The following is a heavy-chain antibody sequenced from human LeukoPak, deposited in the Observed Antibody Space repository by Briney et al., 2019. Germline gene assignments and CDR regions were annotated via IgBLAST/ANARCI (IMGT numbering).Heavy chain of an antibody. V-gene: IGHV5-51*01. D-gene: IGHD3-10*01. CDR2: IYPSDSST. CDR1: GYSFTSYW. J-gene: IGHJ5*02. CDR3: ARHVRVQESSGGYRWFDP. Sequence: GESLKISCKGSGYSFTSYWTGWVRQMPGKGLEWMGIIYPSDSSTKYSPSFQGQVTISADKSISTAYLQWSSLKASDTAIYYCARHVRVQESSGGYRWFDPWGQGTLVTVSS.